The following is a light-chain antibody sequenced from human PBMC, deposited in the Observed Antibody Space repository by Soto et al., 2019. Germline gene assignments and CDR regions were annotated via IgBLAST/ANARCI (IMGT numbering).Light chain of an antibody. J-gene: IGKJ1*01. CDR3: LQHNTDPRT. CDR1: QGISSD. CDR2: AAS. V-gene: IGKV1-17*01. Sequence: DIQMTESPSSVCASVGDRVTITCRAGQGISSDLGWYQQRPGKGPKSLIYAASTLQPGVPSRFSGSGSGTHCTTTLSSLQPEDFATYYCLQHNTDPRTFGQGTQVEIK.